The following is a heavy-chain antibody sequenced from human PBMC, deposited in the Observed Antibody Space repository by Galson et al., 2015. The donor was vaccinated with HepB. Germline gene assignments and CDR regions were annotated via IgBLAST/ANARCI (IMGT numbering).Heavy chain of an antibody. D-gene: IGHD3-10*01. CDR1: GDSVSSDSAA. Sequence: CAISGDSVSSDSAAWNWLRQSPSRGLEWLGRTYYRSQWYNDYAESVKSRLIINADTSKNQFSLQLNSVSPEDTAVYYCAHSRPDGLGTYYFNYWGQGALVTVSS. CDR3: AHSRPDGLGTYYFNY. CDR2: TYYRSQWYN. J-gene: IGHJ4*02. V-gene: IGHV6-1*01.